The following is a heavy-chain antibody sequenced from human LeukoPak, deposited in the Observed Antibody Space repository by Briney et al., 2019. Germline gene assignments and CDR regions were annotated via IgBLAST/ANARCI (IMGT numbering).Heavy chain of an antibody. V-gene: IGHV1-58*02. J-gene: IGHJ3*02. Sequence: ASVKVSCKASGFTFTSSAMQWVRQARGQRLEWIGWIVVGSGNTNYARKFQERVIITRDKSTSTAYMELSSLRSEDTAVYYCAAESETATNAFDIWGQGTMVTVSS. D-gene: IGHD5-24*01. CDR3: AAESETATNAFDI. CDR2: IVVGSGNT. CDR1: GFTFTSSA.